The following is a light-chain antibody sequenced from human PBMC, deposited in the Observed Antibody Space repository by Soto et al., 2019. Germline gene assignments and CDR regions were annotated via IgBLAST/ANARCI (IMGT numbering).Light chain of an antibody. V-gene: IGKV3-20*01. J-gene: IGKJ1*01. Sequence: EIVLTQSPGTLSLSPGARATLSCRASQSVSSTYLAWYQQKPGQAPRLLIYGASSRATGIPDRFSGSGSGTDFTLTIGRLEPEDVAVYYCQQYDNSPTFGQGTKVEIK. CDR3: QQYDNSPT. CDR1: QSVSSTY. CDR2: GAS.